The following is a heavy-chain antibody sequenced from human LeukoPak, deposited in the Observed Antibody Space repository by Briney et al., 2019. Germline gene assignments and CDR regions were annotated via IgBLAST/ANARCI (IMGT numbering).Heavy chain of an antibody. J-gene: IGHJ4*02. V-gene: IGHV1-69*01. CDR2: ITPIFGTA. CDR3: ARVGGSLAGSFDY. Sequence: ASVKVSCKASGGTFSSCAISWVRQAPGQGLEWVGGITPIFGTANYAQKFQGRVTITADESTSTAYMELSSLRSEDTAVYYCARVGGSLAGSFDYWGQGTLVTVSS. CDR1: GGTFSSCA. D-gene: IGHD6-19*01.